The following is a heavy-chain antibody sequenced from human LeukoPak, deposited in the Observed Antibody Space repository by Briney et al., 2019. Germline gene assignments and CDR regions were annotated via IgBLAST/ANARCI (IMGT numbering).Heavy chain of an antibody. Sequence: PSETLSLTCTVSGGSISSYYWSWIRQSPGKGLEWIGYIYYSGSTNYNPSLKSRVTISVDTSKNQFSLKLSSVTAADTAVYYCARVPDSGWYYVDYWGQGTLVTVSS. J-gene: IGHJ4*02. CDR3: ARVPDSGWYYVDY. D-gene: IGHD6-19*01. V-gene: IGHV4-59*12. CDR2: IYYSGST. CDR1: GGSISSYY.